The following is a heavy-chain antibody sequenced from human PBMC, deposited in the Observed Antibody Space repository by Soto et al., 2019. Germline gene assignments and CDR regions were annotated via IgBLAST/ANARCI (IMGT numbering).Heavy chain of an antibody. D-gene: IGHD3-10*01. CDR1: GFTFSSYA. CDR2: ISGSGGST. CDR3: AKSHTMVRPRDVYYYGMDV. V-gene: IGHV3-23*01. J-gene: IGHJ6*02. Sequence: GGSLRLSCAASGFTFSSYAMSWVRQAPGKGLEWVSAISGSGGSTYYADSVKGRFTISRDNSKNTLYLQMNSLRAEDTAVYYCAKSHTMVRPRDVYYYGMDVWGQGTTVTVSS.